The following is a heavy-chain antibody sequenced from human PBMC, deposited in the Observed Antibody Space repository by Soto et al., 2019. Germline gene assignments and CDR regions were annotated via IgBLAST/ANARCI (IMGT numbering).Heavy chain of an antibody. CDR2: IGGSGGNA. J-gene: IGHJ6*02. CDR3: AKDGASGSYPPYYYYGMDF. D-gene: IGHD1-26*01. V-gene: IGHV3-23*01. CDR1: GFTFSSYA. Sequence: GRSLRLSWAASGFTFSSYAMSCDRQLPGKWLECVSTIGGSGGNAYYAGSVKGRFTISRDNSKNTQHLQMNSLRAVDTAVYYCAKDGASGSYPPYYYYGMDFWGQGTTVTVSS.